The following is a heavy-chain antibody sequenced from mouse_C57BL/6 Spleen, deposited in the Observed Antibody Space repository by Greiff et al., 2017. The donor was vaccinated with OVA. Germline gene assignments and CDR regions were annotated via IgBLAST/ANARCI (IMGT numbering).Heavy chain of an antibody. V-gene: IGHV5-6*01. CDR2: ISSGGSYT. CDR3: ARQGSPRYFDV. J-gene: IGHJ1*03. Sequence: EVKLMESGGDLVKPGGSLKLSCAASGFTFSSYGMSWVRQTPDKRLEWVATISSGGSYTYYPDSVKGRFTISRDNAKNTLYLQMSSLKSEDTAMYYCARQGSPRYFDVWGTGTTVTVSS. D-gene: IGHD1-1*01. CDR1: GFTFSSYG.